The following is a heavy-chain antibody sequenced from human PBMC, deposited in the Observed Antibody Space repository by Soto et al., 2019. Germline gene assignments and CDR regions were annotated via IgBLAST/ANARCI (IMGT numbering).Heavy chain of an antibody. CDR1: GGSISSSSYY. V-gene: IGHV4-39*07. J-gene: IGHJ4*02. D-gene: IGHD2-8*02. CDR2: IYHSGST. Sequence: SETLSLTCTVSGGSISSSSYYWGWIRQPPGKGLEWIGYIYHSGSTYYNPSLKSRVTISVDTSKNQFSLKLTSVTAADTAVYYCARDKITGLFDYWGQGTLVTVSS. CDR3: ARDKITGLFDY.